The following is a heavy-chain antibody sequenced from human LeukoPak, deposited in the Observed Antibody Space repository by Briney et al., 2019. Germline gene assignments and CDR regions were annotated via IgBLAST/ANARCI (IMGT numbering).Heavy chain of an antibody. J-gene: IGHJ6*02. CDR3: AKDGVEGVRGVIIYGMDV. CDR1: GFTFSSHG. CDR2: VSSNGGTT. D-gene: IGHD3-10*01. V-gene: IGHV3-30*18. Sequence: GGSLRLSCAASGFTFSSHGIHWVRQAPGKGLEWVAVVSSNGGTTYYADSVKGRMTISRDNSKNTLYLQMNSLRAEDTAVYYCAKDGVEGVRGVIIYGMDVWGQGTTVTVSS.